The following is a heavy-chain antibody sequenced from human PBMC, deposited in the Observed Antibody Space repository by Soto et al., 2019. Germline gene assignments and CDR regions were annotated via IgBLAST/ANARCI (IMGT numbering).Heavy chain of an antibody. CDR1: GFTFSDYY. D-gene: IGHD6-13*01. CDR2: ISSSSSYT. J-gene: IGHJ4*02. V-gene: IGHV3-11*06. Sequence: QVQLVESGGGLVKPGGSLRLSCAASGFTFSDYYMSWIRQAPGKGLEWVSYISSSSSYTNYADSVKGRFTISRDNAKNSLYLQMNSLRAEDTAVYYCARAPGKYINNWYEGGGGPHRGQGTLVTVSS. CDR3: ARAPGKYINNWYEGGGGPH.